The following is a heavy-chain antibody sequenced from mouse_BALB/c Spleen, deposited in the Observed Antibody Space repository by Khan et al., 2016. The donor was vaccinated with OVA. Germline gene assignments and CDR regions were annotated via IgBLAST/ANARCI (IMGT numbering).Heavy chain of an antibody. CDR2: TNPTNGCT. CDR1: GYTFTSYR. J-gene: IGHJ2*01. V-gene: IGHV1S81*02. Sequence: QVQLKQSGAELVKAGASVKMSCKASGYTFTSYRMHWVKQRLGQGLEWIAETNPTNGCTYYNEKFKSKATLTVDKSSSTAYMLLSGLTFEDSAVYYCARIKEIVATYFDCWGQGTTLTVSS. CDR3: ARIKEIVATYFDC. D-gene: IGHD1-1*01.